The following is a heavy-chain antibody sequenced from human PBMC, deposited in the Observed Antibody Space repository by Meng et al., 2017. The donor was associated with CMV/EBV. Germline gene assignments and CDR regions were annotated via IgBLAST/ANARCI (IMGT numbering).Heavy chain of an antibody. Sequence: GSLRLSCTVSGYSISSGYYWGWIRQPPGKGMEWIGSIYHSVSTYYNPSLKSRVTISVDTSKNQFSLNLTSVTAADTAVYYCARVTPSIVGATSFDYWGQGTLVTVSS. D-gene: IGHD1-26*01. CDR2: IYHSVST. V-gene: IGHV4-38-2*02. J-gene: IGHJ4*02. CDR3: ARVTPSIVGATSFDY. CDR1: GYSISSGYY.